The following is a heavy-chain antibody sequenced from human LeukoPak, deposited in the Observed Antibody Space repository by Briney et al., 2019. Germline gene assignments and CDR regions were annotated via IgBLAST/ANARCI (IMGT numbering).Heavy chain of an antibody. CDR1: GFTFSSYG. CDR2: VSGTGDNT. D-gene: IGHD2-15*01. J-gene: IGHJ6*03. Sequence: GGSLRLSCAASGFTFSSYGMSWVRQAPGKGLEWVSTVSGTGDNTFYADSVKGRFTISRDNSKNTLHLQMNSLRAEDTAVYYCAKVPYCSGGGCYYYYMDVWGKGTTVTISS. CDR3: AKVPYCSGGGCYYYYMDV. V-gene: IGHV3-23*01.